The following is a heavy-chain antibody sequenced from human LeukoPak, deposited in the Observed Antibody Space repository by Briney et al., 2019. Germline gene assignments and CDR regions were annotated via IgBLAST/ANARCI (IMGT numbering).Heavy chain of an antibody. CDR3: AELGITMIGGV. Sequence: PGGSLRLSCAASGFTFSSYWMHWVRQVPGKGLMWVSRIKTDGGSTSYADSVKGRFTISRDNAKNSLYLQMNSLRAEDTAVYYCAELGITMIGGVWGKGTTVTISS. J-gene: IGHJ6*04. V-gene: IGHV3-74*01. D-gene: IGHD3-10*02. CDR2: IKTDGGST. CDR1: GFTFSSYW.